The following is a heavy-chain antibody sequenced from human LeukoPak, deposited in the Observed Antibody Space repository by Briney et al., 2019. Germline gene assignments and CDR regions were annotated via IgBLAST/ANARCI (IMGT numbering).Heavy chain of an antibody. CDR2: IYYSGST. CDR3: ARRLRNGIAAAGSHAFDI. D-gene: IGHD6-13*01. V-gene: IGHV4-59*01. Sequence: KPSETLSLTCTVSGGSISSYYWSWIRQPPGKGLEWIGYIYYSGSTNYNPPLKSRVTMSIDTSKNQFSLKLSSVTAADTAVYYCARRLRNGIAAAGSHAFDIWGQGTMVTVSS. CDR1: GGSISSYY. J-gene: IGHJ3*02.